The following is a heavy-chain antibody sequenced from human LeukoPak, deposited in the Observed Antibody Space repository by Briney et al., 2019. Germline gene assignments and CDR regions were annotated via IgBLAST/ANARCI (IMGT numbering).Heavy chain of an antibody. V-gene: IGHV3-48*04. CDR1: GFTFSSYS. CDR2: ISSSSSTK. CDR3: ARDVDRNYYYMDV. Sequence: GGSLRLSCAASGFTFSSYSMTWVRQAPGKGLEWVSYISSSSSTKSYADSVKGRFTVSRDNAKSSLYLQMNSLRAEDTAVYYCARDVDRNYYYMDVWGKGTTVTVSS. D-gene: IGHD3/OR15-3a*01. J-gene: IGHJ6*03.